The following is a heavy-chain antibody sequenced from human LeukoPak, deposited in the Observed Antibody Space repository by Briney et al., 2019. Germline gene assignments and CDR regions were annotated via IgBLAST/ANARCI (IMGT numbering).Heavy chain of an antibody. V-gene: IGHV4-59*01. CDR3: ARGRRYDSSGYYYPFDY. CDR2: IYYSGST. J-gene: IGHJ4*02. Sequence: PSETLSLTCTVSGGSISSYYWSRIRQPPGKGLEWIGYIYYSGSTNYNPSPKSRVTISVDTSKNQFSLKLSSVTAADTAVYYCARGRRYDSSGYYYPFDYWGQGTLVTVSS. D-gene: IGHD3-22*01. CDR1: GGSISSYY.